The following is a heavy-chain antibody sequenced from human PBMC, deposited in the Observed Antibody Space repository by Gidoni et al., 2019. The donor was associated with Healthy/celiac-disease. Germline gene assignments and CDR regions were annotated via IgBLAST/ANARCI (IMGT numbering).Heavy chain of an antibody. Sequence: EVQLLESGGGLVQPGGSLRLSCAASGFTFSSYAMSWVRQAPGKGLEWVSAISGSGGSTYYADSVKGRFTISRDNSKNTLYLQMNSLRAEDTAVYYCAKFSIVVVTADPTYYFDYWGQGTLVTVSS. V-gene: IGHV3-23*01. D-gene: IGHD2-21*02. CDR2: ISGSGGST. CDR3: AKFSIVVVTADPTYYFDY. J-gene: IGHJ4*02. CDR1: GFTFSSYA.